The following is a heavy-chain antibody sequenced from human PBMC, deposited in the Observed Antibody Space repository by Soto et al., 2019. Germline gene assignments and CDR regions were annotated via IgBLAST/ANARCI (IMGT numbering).Heavy chain of an antibody. V-gene: IGHV4-59*01. Sequence: KTSETLSLTCTVSGGSITSSYWSWIRRPPGKGLEWIAYIYDTGISGYTPSTSYNPALKSRVTMSVDTSKSQFSLKLTSVTAADTAVYYCARGEDAFFYYGLDVWGQGITVTVSS. J-gene: IGHJ6*02. CDR1: GGSITSSY. CDR3: ARGEDAFFYYGLDV. CDR2: IYDTGISGYTPST.